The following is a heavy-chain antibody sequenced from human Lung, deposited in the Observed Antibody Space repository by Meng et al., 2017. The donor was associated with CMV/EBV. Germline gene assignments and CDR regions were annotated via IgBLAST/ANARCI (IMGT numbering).Heavy chain of an antibody. J-gene: IGHJ4*02. Sequence: GESLKISCAASGFTFSSYAMHWVRQAPGKGLEWVAVISYDGSNKYYADSVKGRFTISRDNSKNTLYLQMNSLRAEDTAVYYCARGVRPMAVPFDYLGQGTLVTVSS. CDR2: ISYDGSNK. V-gene: IGHV3-30*04. CDR3: ARGVRPMAVPFDY. D-gene: IGHD2-8*01. CDR1: GFTFSSYA.